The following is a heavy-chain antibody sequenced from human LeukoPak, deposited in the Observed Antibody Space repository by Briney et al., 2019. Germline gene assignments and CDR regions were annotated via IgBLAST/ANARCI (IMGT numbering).Heavy chain of an antibody. V-gene: IGHV3-30*18. Sequence: GRSLRLSCAASGFTFSSYGMHWVRQAPGKGLEGGAVISYDGSNKYYADSVKGRFTISRDNSKNTLYLQMNSLRAEDTAVYYCAKDTNVLRYFDWFLSSFDYWGQGTLVTVSS. CDR1: GFTFSSYG. CDR3: AKDTNVLRYFDWFLSSFDY. CDR2: ISYDGSNK. J-gene: IGHJ4*02. D-gene: IGHD3-9*01.